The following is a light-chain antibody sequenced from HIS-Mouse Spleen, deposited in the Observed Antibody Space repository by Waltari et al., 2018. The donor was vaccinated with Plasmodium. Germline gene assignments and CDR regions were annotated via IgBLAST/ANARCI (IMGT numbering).Light chain of an antibody. CDR1: ALPNKY. CDR3: YSTDSSGNHRV. Sequence: SYELTQPPSVSVSPGQTARITCSGGALPNKYAYWYQQKSGKAPVLVIYEATKRPSGIPGGFSGSSSGTMATLTISGAQVEDEADYYCYSTDSSGNHRVFGGGTKLTVL. J-gene: IGLJ3*02. V-gene: IGLV3-10*01. CDR2: EAT.